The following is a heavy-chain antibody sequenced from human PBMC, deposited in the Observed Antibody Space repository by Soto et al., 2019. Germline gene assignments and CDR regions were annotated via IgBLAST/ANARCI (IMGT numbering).Heavy chain of an antibody. CDR1: GLTFNRYW. Sequence: GGSLRLSCAASGLTFNRYWMHWVRHAPGKGLVWVSHINTDGSSTNYADSVKGRFTISRDNAKSTLFLQMNSLRAEDTAVYYCAREFCSGGNCYTYYFDAWGQGIPVTVSS. CDR2: INTDGSST. J-gene: IGHJ5*02. D-gene: IGHD2-15*01. V-gene: IGHV3-74*01. CDR3: AREFCSGGNCYTYYFDA.